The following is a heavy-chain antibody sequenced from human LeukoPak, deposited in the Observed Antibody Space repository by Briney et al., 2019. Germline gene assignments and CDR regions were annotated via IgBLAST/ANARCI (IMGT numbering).Heavy chain of an antibody. CDR2: INPSGDNT. D-gene: IGHD2-15*01. V-gene: IGHV3-23*01. J-gene: IGHJ4*02. CDR1: GFTLSSFA. CDR3: ARQLRYCSDGTCYFDY. Sequence: PGGSLRLSCEVSGFTLSSFAMSWVRQAPGQGLEWISAINPSGDNTFSANSVKGRFTISRDNSKNTLFLQMNSLRDDDTAVYYCARQLRYCSDGTCYFDYWGQGTLVTVSS.